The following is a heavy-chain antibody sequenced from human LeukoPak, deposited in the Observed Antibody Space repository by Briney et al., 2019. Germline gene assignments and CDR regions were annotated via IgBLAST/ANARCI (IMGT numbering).Heavy chain of an antibody. CDR3: ARRTAAAGPSYYYYGMDG. J-gene: IGHJ6*02. Sequence: ASLKVSCKASGYTFTSYGISWVRQAPGQGLEWMGWISAYNGNTNYAQKLQGRVTMTTDTSTHTAYMELRSLRSDDTAVYYCARRTAAAGPSYYYYGMDGWGQGTTVTVSS. V-gene: IGHV1-18*01. CDR2: ISAYNGNT. D-gene: IGHD6-13*01. CDR1: GYTFTSYG.